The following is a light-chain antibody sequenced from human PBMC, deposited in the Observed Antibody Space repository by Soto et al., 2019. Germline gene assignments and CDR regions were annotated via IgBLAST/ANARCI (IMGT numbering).Light chain of an antibody. V-gene: IGLV2-23*02. CDR2: EVS. J-gene: IGLJ1*01. CDR3: CSYAGSSTF. Sequence: QSALTQPASVSGSPGQSVTISCTGTSSDVGSYNLVSWYQQHPGKAPKLMIYEVSKRPSGVSNRFSGSKSGNTASLTTSGLQAEDEADYSCCSYAGSSTFFGPGPKVTV. CDR1: SSDVGSYNL.